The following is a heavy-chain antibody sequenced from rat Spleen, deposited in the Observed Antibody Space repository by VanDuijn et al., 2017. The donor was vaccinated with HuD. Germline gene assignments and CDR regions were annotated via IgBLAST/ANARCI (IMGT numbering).Heavy chain of an antibody. CDR1: GFSLTSYH. CDR2: MWTGGST. CDR3: ARAINYGGYGYVMDV. Sequence: QVQLKESGPGLVQPSQTLSLTCTVSGFSLTSYHVSWVRQPPGKGLEWMGVMWTGGSTAYNSLLKSRLSISRDTSKSQVFLKMNSLQIEDTATYYCARAINYGGYGYVMDVWGQGASVTVSS. J-gene: IGHJ4*01. D-gene: IGHD1-11*01. V-gene: IGHV2-43*01.